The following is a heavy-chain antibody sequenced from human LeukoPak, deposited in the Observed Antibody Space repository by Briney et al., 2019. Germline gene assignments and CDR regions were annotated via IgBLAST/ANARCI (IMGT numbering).Heavy chain of an antibody. V-gene: IGHV3-23*01. J-gene: IGHJ4*02. Sequence: GGSLRLSCAASGFTFSSYAMSWVRQAPGKGLEWVSAISGSGGSTYSADSVKGRFTISRDNSKNTLYLQMNSLRAEDTAVYYCAKNRRLQILEKWGQGTLVTVSS. CDR3: AKNRRLQILEK. D-gene: IGHD1-14*01. CDR1: GFTFSSYA. CDR2: ISGSGGST.